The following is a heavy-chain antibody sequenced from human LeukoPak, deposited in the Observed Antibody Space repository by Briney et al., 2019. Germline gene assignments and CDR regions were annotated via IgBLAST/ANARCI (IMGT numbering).Heavy chain of an antibody. Sequence: PPETLSLTCTVSGGSISSSSYYWGWIRQPPGKGLEWIGSIYYSGSTYYNPSLKSRVTISVDTSKNQFSLKLSSVTAADTAVYYCARSLPSPRYSSLLPFDYWGQGTLVTVSS. V-gene: IGHV4-39*07. CDR3: ARSLPSPRYSSLLPFDY. D-gene: IGHD6-13*01. J-gene: IGHJ4*02. CDR1: GGSISSSSYY. CDR2: IYYSGST.